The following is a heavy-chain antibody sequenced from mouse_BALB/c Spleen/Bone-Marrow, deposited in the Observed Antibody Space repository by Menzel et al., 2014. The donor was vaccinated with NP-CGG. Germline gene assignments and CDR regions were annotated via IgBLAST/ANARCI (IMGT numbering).Heavy chain of an antibody. CDR3: ARPRYYGSIFAY. D-gene: IGHD1-1*01. CDR1: GFDFSRYY. CDR2: INPDSSPI. V-gene: IGHV4-1*02. J-gene: IGHJ3*01. Sequence: EVKVIESGGGLVQPGGSLKLSCAASGFDFSRYYMSWVRQAPGKGLEWIGEINPDSSPINYTPSLKDKFIISRDNAKNTLYLQMSKVRSEDTALYYCARPRYYGSIFAYWGQGTLVTVSA.